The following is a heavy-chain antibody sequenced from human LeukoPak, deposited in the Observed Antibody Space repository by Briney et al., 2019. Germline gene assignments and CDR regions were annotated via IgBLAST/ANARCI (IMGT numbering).Heavy chain of an antibody. Sequence: GGSLRLSCAASRFTFSSYTMNWVRQAPGKGLEWVSYIGSSSSTIYYADSVKGRFTISRDNAKNSLYLQMNSLRAEDTAVYYCARAPTQYYYDSSGKSQVPAFDIWGQGTMVTVSS. D-gene: IGHD3-22*01. CDR3: ARAPTQYYYDSSGKSQVPAFDI. CDR1: RFTFSSYT. J-gene: IGHJ3*02. V-gene: IGHV3-48*04. CDR2: IGSSSSTI.